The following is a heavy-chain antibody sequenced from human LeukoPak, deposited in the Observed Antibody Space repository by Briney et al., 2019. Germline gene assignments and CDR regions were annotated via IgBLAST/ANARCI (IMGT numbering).Heavy chain of an antibody. CDR1: GGSFSGYY. D-gene: IGHD6-13*01. CDR3: AREAAAEDH. Sequence: PSETLSLTCAVYGGSFSGYYWSWIRQPPGKGLEWIGEINHSGSTNYNPSLKSRVTISVDTSKNQFSLKLSSVTAADTAVYYCAREAAAEDHWGQGTLVTVSS. CDR2: INHSGST. V-gene: IGHV4-34*01. J-gene: IGHJ4*02.